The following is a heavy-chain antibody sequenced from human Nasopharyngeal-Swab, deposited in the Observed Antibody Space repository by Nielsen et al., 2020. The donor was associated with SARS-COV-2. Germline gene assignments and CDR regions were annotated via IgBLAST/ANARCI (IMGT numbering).Heavy chain of an antibody. J-gene: IGHJ4*02. CDR1: GDSMRRLW. D-gene: IGHD4-23*01. CDR2: ISATGTT. CDR3: ATDLDHFGGENRFDS. Sequence: AETLPLTCIVSGDSMRRLWWSWNRQAPGKGLEWVGYISATGTTTYNPSLKSRATIFIDSSRRQFSLRLSSVTAADTAVYYCATDLDHFGGENRFDSWGQGTLVTVSS. V-gene: IGHV4-59*11.